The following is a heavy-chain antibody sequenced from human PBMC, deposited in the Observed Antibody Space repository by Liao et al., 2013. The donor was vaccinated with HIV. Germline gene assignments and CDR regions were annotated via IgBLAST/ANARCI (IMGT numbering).Heavy chain of an antibody. CDR2: IDSSGRT. J-gene: IGHJ3*02. D-gene: IGHD3-10*01. CDR3: ARDDVTMVRGQRQGDGFDI. CDR1: GGSIKSDY. V-gene: IGHV4-4*07. Sequence: QVHLQESGPGLVKPSETLSLTCTVSGGSIKSDYWSWIRQPAGKGLEWIGRIDSSGRTRYNPSLKSRVTMSVDTSKNQFSLRLTSVTAADTAVYYCARDDVTMVRGQRQGDGFDIWGQGTMVIVSS.